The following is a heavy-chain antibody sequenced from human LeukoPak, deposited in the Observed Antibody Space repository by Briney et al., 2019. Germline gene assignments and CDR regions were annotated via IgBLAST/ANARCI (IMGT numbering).Heavy chain of an antibody. J-gene: IGHJ2*01. CDR3: ARGLARPSTVYWYFDL. CDR2: INHSGST. CDR1: GGSFSGYY. Sequence: SETLSLTCAVYGGSFSGYYWSWIRQPPGKGLEWIGEINHSGSTNYNSSLKSRVTISVDTSKNQFSLKLSSVTAADTAVYYCARGLARPSTVYWYFDLWGRGTLVTVSS. V-gene: IGHV4-34*01. D-gene: IGHD4-17*01.